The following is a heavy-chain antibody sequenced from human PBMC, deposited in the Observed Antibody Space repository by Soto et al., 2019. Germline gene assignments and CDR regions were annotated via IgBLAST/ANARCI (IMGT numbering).Heavy chain of an antibody. J-gene: IGHJ6*02. Sequence: ASVKASSKASGYTFSGYYIHWLRQAPGQGLEWMGIINPNGGSTTYAQKFQGRVTMTRDTSTSTVYMELSSLTSEDTALYYCARDGWFSALRITFGLDVWGQGTTATVSS. CDR2: INPNGGST. V-gene: IGHV1-46*01. D-gene: IGHD3-16*01. CDR1: GYTFSGYY. CDR3: ARDGWFSALRITFGLDV.